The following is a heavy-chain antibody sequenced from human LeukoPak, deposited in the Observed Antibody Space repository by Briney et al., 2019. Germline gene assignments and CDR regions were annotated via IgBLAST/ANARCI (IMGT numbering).Heavy chain of an antibody. CDR3: ARVSGYMIEDYFDY. CDR1: GGSISSYY. Sequence: SETLSLTCTVSGGSISSYYWSWIRQPPGKGLEWIGYIYYSGSTNYNPSLKSRVTISVDTSKNQFSLKLRSVTAADTAVYYCARVSGYMIEDYFDYWGQGILVTVSS. D-gene: IGHD3-22*01. CDR2: IYYSGST. J-gene: IGHJ4*02. V-gene: IGHV4-59*01.